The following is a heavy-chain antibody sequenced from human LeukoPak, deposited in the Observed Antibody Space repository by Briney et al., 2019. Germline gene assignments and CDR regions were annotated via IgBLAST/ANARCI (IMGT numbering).Heavy chain of an antibody. V-gene: IGHV3-21*04. CDR3: AKDQCYYDSSGYCYFDY. J-gene: IGHJ4*02. CDR2: ISSSSSYI. CDR1: GFTFSSYS. D-gene: IGHD3-22*01. Sequence: GGSLRLSCAASGFTFSSYSMNWVRQAPGKGLEWVSSISSSSSYIYYADSVKGRFTISRDNSKNTLYLQVNSLRAEDTAVYYCAKDQCYYDSSGYCYFDYWGQGTLVTVSS.